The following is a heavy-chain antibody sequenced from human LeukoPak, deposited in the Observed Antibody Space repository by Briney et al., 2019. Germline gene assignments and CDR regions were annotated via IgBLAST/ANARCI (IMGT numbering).Heavy chain of an antibody. Sequence: GRFLRLSCAASGFTFSSYGMHWVRQAPGKGLEWVAVISYDGSNKYYADSVKGRFTISRDNSKNTLYLQMNSLRAEDTAVYYCAKVLRFLEWSLPLYGMDVWGQGTTVTVSS. V-gene: IGHV3-30*18. D-gene: IGHD3-3*01. J-gene: IGHJ6*02. CDR1: GFTFSSYG. CDR2: ISYDGSNK. CDR3: AKVLRFLEWSLPLYGMDV.